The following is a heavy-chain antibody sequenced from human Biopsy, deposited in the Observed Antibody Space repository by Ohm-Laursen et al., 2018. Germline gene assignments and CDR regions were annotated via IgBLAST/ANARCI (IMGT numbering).Heavy chain of an antibody. CDR2: INAYNGDT. J-gene: IGHJ6*02. CDR1: GGTFSNYA. Sequence: ASVKVSCKVSGGTFSNYAISWVRQAPGQGLEWMGWINAYNGDTDYAQKLQGRVSITTDTSTTTTYMELRSLRSDDTAVYYCARRTILGPGPRMDVWGQGTTVIASS. V-gene: IGHV1-18*01. D-gene: IGHD3-3*01. CDR3: ARRTILGPGPRMDV.